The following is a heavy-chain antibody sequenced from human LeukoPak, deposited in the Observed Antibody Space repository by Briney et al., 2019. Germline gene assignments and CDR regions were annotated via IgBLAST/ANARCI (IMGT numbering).Heavy chain of an antibody. CDR1: GFTFSSYG. CDR2: IYSDGSNK. Sequence: PGGSLRLSCAASGFTFSSYGIHWVRQAPGKGLEWVGVIYSDGSNKYFIDSVKGRFTISRDNSKNTVFLQMNSLRVDDTAVYYCARDLKSGYMDSWGQGTLVTVSS. CDR3: ARDLKSGYMDS. V-gene: IGHV3-33*01. J-gene: IGHJ4*02. D-gene: IGHD3-3*01.